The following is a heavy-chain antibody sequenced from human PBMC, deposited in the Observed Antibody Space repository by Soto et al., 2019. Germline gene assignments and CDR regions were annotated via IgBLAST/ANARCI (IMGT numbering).Heavy chain of an antibody. CDR1: GFTFSSYA. CDR2: ISYDGSNK. D-gene: IGHD2-8*01. Sequence: QAGGSLRLSCAASGFTFSSYAMHWVRQAPGKGLEWVAVISYDGSNKYYADSVKGRFTISRDNSKNTLYLQMNSLRAEDTAVYYCARDPTPQIVLMVYAPDYWGQGTLVTVSS. V-gene: IGHV3-30-3*01. CDR3: ARDPTPQIVLMVYAPDY. J-gene: IGHJ4*02.